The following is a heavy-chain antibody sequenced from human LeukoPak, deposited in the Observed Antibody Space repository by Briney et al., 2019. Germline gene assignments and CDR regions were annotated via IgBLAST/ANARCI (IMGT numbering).Heavy chain of an antibody. CDR1: HYS. CDR2: MSWNRGRI. V-gene: IGHV3-9*03. J-gene: IGHJ4*02. CDR3: AKDTNWGSPWHYFDY. Sequence: PGCSLRLSYPPSHYSIHWLRQALGKGLASASGMSWNRGRIGYADSVKDRFSISRDNAKNYLYLQMNSLRAEDMALYYCAKDTNWGSPWHYFDYWGQGALVTVSS. D-gene: IGHD3-16*01.